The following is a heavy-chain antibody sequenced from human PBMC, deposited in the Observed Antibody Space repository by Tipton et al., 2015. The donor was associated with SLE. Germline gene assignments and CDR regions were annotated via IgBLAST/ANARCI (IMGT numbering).Heavy chain of an antibody. V-gene: IGHV4-61*01. CDR1: HGSISSTTYY. Sequence: TLSLTCTVSHGSISSTTYYWGWIRQPPGKGLEWIGYIHHGGSTNYNPSLQSRVTISRDPSKNQFSLKLSSATAADTAVYYCARDQVGVGDFDYWGQGTLVTVSS. CDR3: ARDQVGVGDFDY. J-gene: IGHJ4*02. CDR2: IHHGGST. D-gene: IGHD3-16*01.